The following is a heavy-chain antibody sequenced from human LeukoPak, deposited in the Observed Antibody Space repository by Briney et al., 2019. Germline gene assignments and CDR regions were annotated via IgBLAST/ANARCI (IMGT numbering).Heavy chain of an antibody. Sequence: PGGSLRLSCAASGFTFSNYGMHWVRQAPGKGLEGVAVIWYDGSNKYYADSVKGRFTISRGNSKNTLYLQMNSLRVEDTAVYYCAGDYEGNLAFDIWGQGTMVTVSS. V-gene: IGHV3-33*01. CDR2: IWYDGSNK. CDR1: GFTFSNYG. CDR3: AGDYEGNLAFDI. D-gene: IGHD4-23*01. J-gene: IGHJ3*02.